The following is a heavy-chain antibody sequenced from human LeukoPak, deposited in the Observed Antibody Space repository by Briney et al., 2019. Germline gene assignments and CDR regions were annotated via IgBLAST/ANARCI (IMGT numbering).Heavy chain of an antibody. D-gene: IGHD1-20*01. CDR1: GGTFSSYA. J-gene: IGHJ4*02. Sequence: AASVKVSCKASGGTFSSYAISWVRQAPGQGLEWMGGIIPIFGTANYAQKFQGRVTITADESTSTAYMELSSLRSEDTAVYYCAREVFRPHNWNDVYYFDYWGQGTLVTVSS. CDR3: AREVFRPHNWNDVYYFDY. CDR2: IIPIFGTA. V-gene: IGHV1-69*13.